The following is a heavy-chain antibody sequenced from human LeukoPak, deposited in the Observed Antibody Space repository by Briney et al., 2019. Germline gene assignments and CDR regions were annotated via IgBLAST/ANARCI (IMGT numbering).Heavy chain of an antibody. CDR1: CYTFTSYG. CDR3: ARDHCSSTSCYIWFDS. V-gene: IGHV1-18*01. Sequence: GTSVKVSCKASCYTFTSYGISWVRQAPGQGLEWMGWISAYNGNTNYAQKLQGRVTMTTDTSTSTAYMELRSLRSDDTAVYYCARDHCSSTSCYIWFDSWGQGTLVTVSS. CDR2: ISAYNGNT. J-gene: IGHJ5*01. D-gene: IGHD2-2*02.